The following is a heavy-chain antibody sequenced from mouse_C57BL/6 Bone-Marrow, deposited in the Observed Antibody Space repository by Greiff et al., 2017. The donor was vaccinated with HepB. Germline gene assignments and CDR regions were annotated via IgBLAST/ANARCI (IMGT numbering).Heavy chain of an antibody. Sequence: EVKLMESGPGLVKPSQSLSLTCSVTGYSITSGYYWNWIRQFPGNKLEWMGYISYDGSNNYNPSLKNRMSITRDTSKNQFFLKLNSVTTEDTATYYCAREGWLPVAYWGQGTLVTVSA. D-gene: IGHD2-3*01. CDR1: GYSITSGYY. CDR3: AREGWLPVAY. J-gene: IGHJ3*01. CDR2: ISYDGSN. V-gene: IGHV3-6*01.